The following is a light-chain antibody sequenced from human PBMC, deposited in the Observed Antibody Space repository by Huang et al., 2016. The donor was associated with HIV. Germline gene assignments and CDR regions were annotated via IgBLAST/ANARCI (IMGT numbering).Light chain of an antibody. J-gene: IGKJ4*01. CDR3: QQYNNWPPST. CDR1: QSIINN. V-gene: IGKV3-15*01. Sequence: IVMTQSPATLSVSPGERATLSCRASQSIINNLAWYQQKPGQAPGLLIYVASTRASGIPARFSRSGSGTEFTLTISRLQSEDFAVYYCQQYNNWPPSTFGGGTKVEIK. CDR2: VAS.